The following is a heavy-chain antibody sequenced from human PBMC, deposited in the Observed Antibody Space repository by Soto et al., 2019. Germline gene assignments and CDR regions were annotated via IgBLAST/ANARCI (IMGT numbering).Heavy chain of an antibody. V-gene: IGHV1-58*01. CDR3: AAPYGDYGAGFGY. CDR1: GFTFTSSA. CDR2: IVVGSGNT. D-gene: IGHD4-17*01. J-gene: IGHJ4*02. Sequence: QMQLVQSGPEVKKPGTSVKVSCKASGFTFTSSAVQWVRQARGQRLEWIGWIVVGSGNTNYAQKFQERVTITRDMSTSTAYMELSSLRSEDTAVYYCAAPYGDYGAGFGYWGQGTLVTVSS.